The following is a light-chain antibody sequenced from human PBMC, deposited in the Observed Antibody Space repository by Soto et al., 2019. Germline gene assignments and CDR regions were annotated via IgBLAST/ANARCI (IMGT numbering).Light chain of an antibody. V-gene: IGLV1-44*01. J-gene: IGLJ3*02. CDR1: SSNIGSNA. CDR3: ATWDDSLTSVL. CDR2: SDN. Sequence: QSVLTQPPSASGTPGQTVTISCSGSSSNIGSNAVNWYQQLPGTVPKLLLYSDNQQPAGVPDRVSGSKSGTSASLAISGLQYEDEADYYCATWDDSLTSVLFGEGTKLTVL.